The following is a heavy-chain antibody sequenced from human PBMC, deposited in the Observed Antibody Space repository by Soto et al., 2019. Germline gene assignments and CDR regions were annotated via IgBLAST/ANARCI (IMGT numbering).Heavy chain of an antibody. V-gene: IGHV1-18*01. CDR2: ISAYNGNT. D-gene: IGHD3-10*02. Sequence: QVQLVQSGAEVKKPGASVKVSCKASGYTFTSYGISWVRQAPGQGLEWMGWISAYNGNTNYAQKLQGRVTMTTDTSPSPGYMEVKGLGSGGTGVYYCGGFVVRGVTNPLGYWGQGTLVTVSS. CDR1: GYTFTSYG. J-gene: IGHJ4*02. CDR3: GGFVVRGVTNPLGY.